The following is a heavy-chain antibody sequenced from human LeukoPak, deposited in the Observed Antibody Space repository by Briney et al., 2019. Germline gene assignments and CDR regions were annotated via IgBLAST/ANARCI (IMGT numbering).Heavy chain of an antibody. J-gene: IGHJ4*02. CDR3: AKASRVAVAGGRFDY. D-gene: IGHD6-19*01. V-gene: IGHV3-23*01. CDR1: GLTFSHYG. CDR2: ISGSGNRK. Sequence: GGSLRLSCVGSGLTFSHYGVSWVRQAPGKGLEWVSGISGSGNRKYYVDSVKGRFRISRDNSKNTAYLQMNSRRAEDTAVYYCAKASRVAVAGGRFDYWSQGTLVTVSS.